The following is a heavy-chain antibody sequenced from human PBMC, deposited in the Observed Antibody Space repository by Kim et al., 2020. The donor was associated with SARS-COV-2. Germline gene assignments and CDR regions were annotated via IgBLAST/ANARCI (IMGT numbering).Heavy chain of an antibody. CDR2: MYYSGLT. V-gene: IGHV4-59*01. J-gene: IGHJ6*02. D-gene: IGHD3-10*01. CDR3: AGGGGWFGDLSFGMDV. Sequence: SETLSLTCSVSGASISEFYWSWIRQTPGKGLEWIGYMYYSGLTDYNPSLKSRVTLSVDTSTSQFSLKLTSLTAADTAVYYCAGGGGWFGDLSFGMDVWGPGTTVIVYS. CDR1: GASISEFY.